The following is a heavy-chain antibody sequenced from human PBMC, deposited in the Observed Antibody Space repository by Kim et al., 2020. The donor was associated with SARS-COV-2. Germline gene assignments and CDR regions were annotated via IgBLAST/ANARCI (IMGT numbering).Heavy chain of an antibody. D-gene: IGHD6-13*01. V-gene: IGHV1-3*01. CDR3: ARDRGAADY. J-gene: IGHJ4*02. Sequence: GNTKYSQKFQGRVTITRDTSASTAYMELSSLRSEDTAVYYCARDRGAADYWGQGTLVTVSS. CDR2: GNT.